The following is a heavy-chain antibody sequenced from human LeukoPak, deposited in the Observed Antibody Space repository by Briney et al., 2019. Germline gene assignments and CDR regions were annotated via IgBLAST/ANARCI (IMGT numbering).Heavy chain of an antibody. Sequence: SETLSLTCTVSGGSISSSSYYRGWIRQPPGKGLEWIGSIYYSGSTYYNPSLKSRVTISVDTSKNQFSLKLSSVTAADTAVYYCARVDSSSWLGYYYYYMDVWGKGTTVTVSS. J-gene: IGHJ6*03. V-gene: IGHV4-39*01. D-gene: IGHD6-13*01. CDR1: GGSISSSSYY. CDR2: IYYSGST. CDR3: ARVDSSSWLGYYYYYMDV.